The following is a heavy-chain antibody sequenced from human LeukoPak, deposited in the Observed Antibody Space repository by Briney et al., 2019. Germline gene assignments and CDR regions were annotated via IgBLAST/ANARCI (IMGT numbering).Heavy chain of an antibody. CDR3: ARQGYYYDSSGYYLDY. J-gene: IGHJ4*02. CDR1: GGSISSGGYY. D-gene: IGHD3-22*01. Sequence: SETLSLTCTVSGGSISSGGYYWGWIRQPPGKGLEWIGSIYYSGSTYYNPSLKSRVTISVDTSKNQFSLKLSSVTAADTAVYYCARQGYYYDSSGYYLDYWGQGTLVTVSS. CDR2: IYYSGST. V-gene: IGHV4-39*01.